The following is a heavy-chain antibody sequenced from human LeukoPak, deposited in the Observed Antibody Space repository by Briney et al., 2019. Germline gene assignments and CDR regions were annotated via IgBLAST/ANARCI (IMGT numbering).Heavy chain of an antibody. CDR1: GFTVSSNY. V-gene: IGHV3-53*01. Sequence: GGSLRLSCAASGFTVSSNYMSWVRQAPGKGLEWVSVIYSGGSTYYADSVKGRFTISRDNAKNSLYLQMNSLRAEDTAVYYCARYSTTALDYWGQGTLVTVSS. J-gene: IGHJ4*02. CDR2: IYSGGST. CDR3: ARYSTTALDY. D-gene: IGHD4-17*01.